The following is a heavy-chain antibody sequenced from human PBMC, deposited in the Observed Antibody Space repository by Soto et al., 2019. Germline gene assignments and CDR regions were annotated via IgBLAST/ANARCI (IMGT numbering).Heavy chain of an antibody. V-gene: IGHV1-18*01. CDR1: GYTFSSFG. D-gene: IGHD3-10*01. J-gene: IGHJ6*02. Sequence: QVQLVQSGAEVKKPGASVKVSCKASGYTFSSFGINWVRQAPGQGLEWMGWISAYNGNTKYAQKLQGRVTTTTDTSTCTAYMELRSLRSDDTAVYYCARVGGMGFGGCRYGMDVWGQGTTVTVSS. CDR3: ARVGGMGFGGCRYGMDV. CDR2: ISAYNGNT.